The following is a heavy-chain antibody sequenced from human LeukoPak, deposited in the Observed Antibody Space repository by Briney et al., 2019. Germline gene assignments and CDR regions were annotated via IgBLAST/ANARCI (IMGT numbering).Heavy chain of an antibody. V-gene: IGHV3-23*01. CDR2: ISGSGGST. D-gene: IGHD5-12*01. J-gene: IGHJ4*02. CDR3: AKDANSYSGYDFYFDY. Sequence: GGSLRLSCAASGFTFSSYGMHWVRQAPGKGLEWVSAISGSGGSTYYADSVKGRFTISRDNSKNTLYLQMNSLRAEDMAVYYCAKDANSYSGYDFYFDYWGQGTLVTVSS. CDR1: GFTFSSYG.